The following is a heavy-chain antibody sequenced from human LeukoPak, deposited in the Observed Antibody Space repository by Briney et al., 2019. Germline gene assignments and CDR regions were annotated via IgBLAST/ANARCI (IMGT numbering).Heavy chain of an antibody. J-gene: IGHJ3*02. CDR3: ASNSMMIVVGESGAFDI. V-gene: IGHV4-34*01. D-gene: IGHD3-22*01. CDR2: INHSGST. CDR1: GGSFSGYY. Sequence: KPSETLSLTCAVYGGSFSGYYWSWIRQPPGKGLEWIGEINHSGSTNYNPSLKSRVTISVDTSKNQFSLKLSSVTAADTAVYYCASNSMMIVVGESGAFDIWGQGTMVTVSS.